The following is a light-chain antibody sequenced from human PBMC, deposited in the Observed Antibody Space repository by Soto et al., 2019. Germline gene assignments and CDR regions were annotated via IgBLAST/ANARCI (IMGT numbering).Light chain of an antibody. CDR1: QSVSSN. CDR3: QQYGSSPPIT. J-gene: IGKJ5*01. Sequence: IVMRQTPGTLFVSPGGRATLSCRASQSVSSNLAWYQQKPGQAPRLLIYGASTRATGIPARFSGSGSGTEFTLTIRRLEPEDFAVYYCQQYGSSPPITVGRGTRLEIK. V-gene: IGKV3-15*01. CDR2: GAS.